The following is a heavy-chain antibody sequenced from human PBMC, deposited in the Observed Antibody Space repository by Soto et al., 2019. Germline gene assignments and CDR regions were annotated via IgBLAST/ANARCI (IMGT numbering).Heavy chain of an antibody. Sequence: SETLSLTCTVSGGSISSGDYYWSWIRQPPGKGLEWIGYIYYSGSTYYNPSLKSRVTISVDTSKNQFSLKLSSVTAADTAVYYCARDSPLTYGSGSYYANYGMDVWGQGTTVTVSS. D-gene: IGHD3-10*01. CDR3: ARDSPLTYGSGSYYANYGMDV. CDR2: IYYSGST. J-gene: IGHJ6*02. CDR1: GGSISSGDYY. V-gene: IGHV4-30-4*01.